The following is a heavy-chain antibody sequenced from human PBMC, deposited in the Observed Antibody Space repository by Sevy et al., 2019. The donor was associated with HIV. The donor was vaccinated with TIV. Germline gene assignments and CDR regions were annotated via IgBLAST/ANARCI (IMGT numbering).Heavy chain of an antibody. J-gene: IGHJ4*02. CDR1: GDTFTNDY. V-gene: IGHV1-46*01. CDR2: IDPSAGNA. CDR3: VRADPAQHFDS. Sequence: ASVKVSCKPSGDTFTNDYMHWVRQAPGQGLEWMGIIDPSAGNASYAEKFQGGVTRAWDMSTSTLYMDLNSLRSEETAVYYCVRADPAQHFDSWGQGTLVTVSS.